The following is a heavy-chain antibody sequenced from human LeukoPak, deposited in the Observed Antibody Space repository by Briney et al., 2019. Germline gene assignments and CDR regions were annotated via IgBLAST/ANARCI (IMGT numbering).Heavy chain of an antibody. D-gene: IGHD5-12*01. CDR2: INWNGGST. CDR3: ARGEPSSWLRLPTPFDY. V-gene: IGHV3-20*04. Sequence: GGSLRLSCAASGFTFDDYGMSWVRQAPGKGLEWVSGINWNGGSTGYADSVKGRFTISRDNAKNPLYLQMNSLRAEDTALYYCARGEPSSWLRLPTPFDYWGQGTLVTVSS. CDR1: GFTFDDYG. J-gene: IGHJ4*02.